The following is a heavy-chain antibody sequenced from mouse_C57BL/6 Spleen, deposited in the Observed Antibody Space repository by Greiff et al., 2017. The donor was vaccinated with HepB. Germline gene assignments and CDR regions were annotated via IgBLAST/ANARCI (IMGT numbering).Heavy chain of an antibody. J-gene: IGHJ1*03. CDR3: TTAYYGSSPYWYFDV. CDR1: GFNIKDDY. Sequence: EVKLMESGAELVRPGASVKLSCTASGFNIKDDYMHWVKQRPEQGLEWIGWFDPENGDTEYASKFQGKATITADKSSNTAYLQLSSLTSEDTAVYYCTTAYYGSSPYWYFDVWGTGTTVTVSS. CDR2: FDPENGDT. V-gene: IGHV14-4*01. D-gene: IGHD1-1*01.